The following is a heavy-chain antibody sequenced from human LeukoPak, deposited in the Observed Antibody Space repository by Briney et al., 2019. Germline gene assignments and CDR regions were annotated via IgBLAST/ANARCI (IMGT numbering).Heavy chain of an antibody. CDR2: ISGSGGDI. D-gene: IGHD2-8*01. V-gene: IGHV3-11*01. J-gene: IGHJ4*01. CDR3: STDPRLLIY. CDR1: GFGFSDSY. Sequence: PGGSLRLSCVVSGFGFSDSYMTWIRQTPGKGLEWLAYISGSGGDIYYADSVKGRFTISRDNAKNSLYLQMNSPRPDDTALYYCSTDPRLLIYWGHGTLVTVSS.